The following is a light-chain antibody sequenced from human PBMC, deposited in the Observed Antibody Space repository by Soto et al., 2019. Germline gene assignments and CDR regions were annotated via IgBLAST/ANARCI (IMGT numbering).Light chain of an antibody. CDR2: AAS. V-gene: IGKV3-11*01. CDR1: QTLTND. CDR3: QQYGSSPIT. J-gene: IGKJ5*01. Sequence: IVLTQSPATRSLSRVEIATRCCRASQTLTNDFAWYQQRPGQAPSLLIYAASKRATGIPARFSGSGSGTHFTLTIGSLEPEDFAVYYCQQYGSSPITFGQGTRLEIK.